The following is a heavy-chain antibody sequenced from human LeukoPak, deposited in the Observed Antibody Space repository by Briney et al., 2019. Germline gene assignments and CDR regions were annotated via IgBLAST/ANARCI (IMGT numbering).Heavy chain of an antibody. J-gene: IGHJ4*02. D-gene: IGHD5-18*01. CDR3: ASRSGRSYGHFDY. Sequence: PGGSLRLSCAASGFTFSNYAMSWVRQAPGKGLEWVAAITSSGESTNYADSVKGRFTISRDNSKNTLYLQMNSLRAEDTAVYYCASRSGRSYGHFDYWGQGTLVTVSS. CDR2: ITSSGEST. CDR1: GFTFSNYA. V-gene: IGHV3-23*01.